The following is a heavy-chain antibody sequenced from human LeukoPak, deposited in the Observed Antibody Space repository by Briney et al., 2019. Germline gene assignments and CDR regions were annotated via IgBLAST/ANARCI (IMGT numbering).Heavy chain of an antibody. CDR2: IYHSGNT. V-gene: IGHV4-59*12. J-gene: IGHJ4*02. CDR3: ARDNGDPPLDS. D-gene: IGHD4-17*01. CDR1: GGSINSDY. Sequence: SETLSLTCTVSGGSINSDYWSWLRQPPGEGPEWIGYIYHSGNTNYNPSHKSRVTISIDTSKNQFSLKLTSVTAADTAVYYCARDNGDPPLDSWGQGTLVTVSS.